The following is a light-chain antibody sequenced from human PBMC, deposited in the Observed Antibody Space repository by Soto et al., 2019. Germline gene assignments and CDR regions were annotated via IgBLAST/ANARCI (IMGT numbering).Light chain of an antibody. J-gene: IGKJ5*01. Sequence: EILMTQSPSTLPLSPGERATLSCRASQSVSSNLAWYQQKPGQAPRLLIYGASSRATGIPVRFSGSGSGTEFTLTISSLQSEDFEVYYCQQYNNWPLTFGQGTRLEIK. CDR1: QSVSSN. CDR3: QQYNNWPLT. CDR2: GAS. V-gene: IGKV3-15*01.